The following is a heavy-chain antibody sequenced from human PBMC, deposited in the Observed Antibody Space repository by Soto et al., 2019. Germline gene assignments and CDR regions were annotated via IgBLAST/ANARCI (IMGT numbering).Heavy chain of an antibody. CDR2: IYYSGST. CDR1: GGSISSGDYY. Sequence: LSLTCTVSGGSISSGDYYWSWIRQPPGKGLEWIGYIYYSGSTYYNPSLKSRVTISVDTSKNQFSLKLSSVTAADTAVYYCAREREIGAAAGSYYYGMDVWGQGTTVTVSS. CDR3: AREREIGAAAGSYYYGMDV. J-gene: IGHJ6*02. V-gene: IGHV4-30-4*01. D-gene: IGHD6-13*01.